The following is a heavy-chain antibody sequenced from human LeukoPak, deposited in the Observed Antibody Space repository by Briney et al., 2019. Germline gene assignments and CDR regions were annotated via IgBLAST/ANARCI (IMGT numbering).Heavy chain of an antibody. CDR2: IYYSGST. CDR3: ARDREPDYDFWSGYWGSARYYGMDV. Sequence: SQTLSLTCAVSGGSISSGGYSWSWIRQPPGKGLEWIGYIYYSGSTNYNPSLKSRVTISVDTSKNQFSLKLSSVTAADTAVYYCARDREPDYDFWSGYWGSARYYGMDVWGQGTTVTVSS. CDR1: GGSISSGGYS. V-gene: IGHV4-30-4*07. J-gene: IGHJ6*02. D-gene: IGHD3-3*01.